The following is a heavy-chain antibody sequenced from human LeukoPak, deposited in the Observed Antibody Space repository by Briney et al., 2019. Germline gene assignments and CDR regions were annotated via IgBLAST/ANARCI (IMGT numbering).Heavy chain of an antibody. V-gene: IGHV3-9*01. CDR2: ISGNSGSI. CDR1: RFTFYDYA. Sequence: PGGSLRLSCAASRFTFYDYAMHWVRQAPGKGLEWVSGISGNSGSIGYADSVKGRFTISRDNIRNSLYMQMKSLSAEDTALYYCAKDRMITFGGIDYWGQGTLVTVSS. J-gene: IGHJ4*02. D-gene: IGHD3-16*01. CDR3: AKDRMITFGGIDY.